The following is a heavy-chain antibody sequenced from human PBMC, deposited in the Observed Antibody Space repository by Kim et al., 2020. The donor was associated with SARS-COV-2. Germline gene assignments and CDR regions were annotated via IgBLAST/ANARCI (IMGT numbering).Heavy chain of an antibody. D-gene: IGHD3-10*01. CDR2: INHSGST. CDR1: GGSFSGYY. J-gene: IGHJ4*02. Sequence: SETLSLTCAVYGGSFSGYYWSWIRQPPGKGLEWIGEINHSGSTNYNPSLKSRVTISVDTSKNQFSLKLSSVTAADTAVYYCARRSLAGSYRVWGQGTLVSVSS. V-gene: IGHV4-34*01. CDR3: ARRSLAGSYRV.